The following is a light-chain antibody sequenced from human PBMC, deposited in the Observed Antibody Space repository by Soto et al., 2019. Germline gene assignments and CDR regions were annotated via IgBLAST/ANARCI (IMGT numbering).Light chain of an antibody. CDR2: SAS. CDR3: QQYSSWPFT. CDR1: QSISSC. Sequence: DIMLTQSPSTLSLSLGDRATLTCRASQSISSCLAWYQQKPGQAPRLLIYSASSRDTGIPERFSGSGSGTEFTLTISRLEPEDFAVYYCQQYSSWPFTFGGGTKVDI. V-gene: IGKV3-20*01. J-gene: IGKJ4*01.